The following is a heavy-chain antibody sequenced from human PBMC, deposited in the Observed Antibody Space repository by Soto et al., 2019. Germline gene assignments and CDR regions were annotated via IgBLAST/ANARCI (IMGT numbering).Heavy chain of an antibody. CDR2: IIPIFGTA. D-gene: IGHD3-22*01. CDR1: GGTFSSYA. CDR3: ARDPEARDPFQTLDSSPPRYFQH. J-gene: IGHJ1*01. Sequence: VASVKVSCKASGGTFSSYAISWVRQAPGQGLEWMGGIIPIFGTANYAQKFQGRVTITADESTSTAYMEPSSLRSEDTAVYYCARDPEARDPFQTLDSSPPRYFQHWGQGTLVTVSS. V-gene: IGHV1-69*13.